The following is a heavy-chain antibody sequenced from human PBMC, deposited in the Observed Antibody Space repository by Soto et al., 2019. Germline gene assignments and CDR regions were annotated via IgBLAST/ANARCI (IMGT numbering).Heavy chain of an antibody. CDR1: GFTFSSYA. Sequence: GGSLRLSCAASGFTFSSYAMHWVRQAPGKGLEWVAVISYDGSNKYYADPVKGRFTISRDNSKSTLYLQMNSLRAEDTAVYYCARDIRVSNIVVVPAAPGEDYYYGMDVWGQGTTVTVSS. D-gene: IGHD2-2*01. V-gene: IGHV3-30-3*01. CDR3: ARDIRVSNIVVVPAAPGEDYYYGMDV. CDR2: ISYDGSNK. J-gene: IGHJ6*02.